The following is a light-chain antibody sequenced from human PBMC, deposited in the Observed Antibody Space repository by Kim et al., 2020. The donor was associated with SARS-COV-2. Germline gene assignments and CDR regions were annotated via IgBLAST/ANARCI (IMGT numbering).Light chain of an antibody. CDR3: QQYDNLPT. V-gene: IGKV1-33*01. CDR2: VAS. Sequence: RSASVGDRVTIACQPGQDISNYLNGYRQKPGKAPKLLIYVASNLETGVPSRFSRSASGTDFTFTISSLQPEDIATDYCQQYDNLPTFGQGTKL. CDR1: QDISNY. J-gene: IGKJ2*01.